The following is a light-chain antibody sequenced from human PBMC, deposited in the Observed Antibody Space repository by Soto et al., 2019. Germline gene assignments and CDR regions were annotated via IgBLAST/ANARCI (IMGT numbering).Light chain of an antibody. CDR1: QSVSSSY. Sequence: EIVMTQSPATLSESPGERATLCCWASQSVSSSYLAWYQQKPGQAPRLLIYGASTRATGIPARFSGSGSGTEFTLTISSLQSEDFAVYYCQQYYNWPMYTFGQGTKLEIK. CDR3: QQYYNWPMYT. V-gene: IGKV3-15*01. CDR2: GAS. J-gene: IGKJ2*01.